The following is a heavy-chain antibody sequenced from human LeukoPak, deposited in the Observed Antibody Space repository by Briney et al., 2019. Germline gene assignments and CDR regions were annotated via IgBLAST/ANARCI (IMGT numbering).Heavy chain of an antibody. CDR3: AKDQEGFDY. V-gene: IGHV1-46*01. Sequence: ASVKVSCKASGYTFTSNYIHWVRRAPGQGLEWMGMIYPRDGSTSYAQKFQGRVTVTRDTSTSTVHMELSGLRSEDTAVYYCAKDQEGFDYWGQGTLVTVSS. CDR1: GYTFTSNY. CDR2: IYPRDGST. J-gene: IGHJ4*02.